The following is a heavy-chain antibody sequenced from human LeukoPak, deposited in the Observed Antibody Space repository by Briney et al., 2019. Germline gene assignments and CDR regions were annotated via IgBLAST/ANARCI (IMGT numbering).Heavy chain of an antibody. CDR3: ARAPVPGWYYYYGMDV. D-gene: IGHD6-19*01. Sequence: ASVKVSCKASGYTFTSYAMNWVRQAPGQGLEWMGWINTNTGNPTYAQGFTGRFVFSLDTSVSTAYLQISSLKAEDTAVYYCARAPVPGWYYYYGMDVWGQGTTVTVSS. CDR1: GYTFTSYA. CDR2: INTNTGNP. V-gene: IGHV7-4-1*02. J-gene: IGHJ6*02.